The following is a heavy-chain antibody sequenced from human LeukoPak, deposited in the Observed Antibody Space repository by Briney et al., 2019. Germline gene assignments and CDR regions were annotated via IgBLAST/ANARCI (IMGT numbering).Heavy chain of an antibody. V-gene: IGHV1-69*04. D-gene: IGHD5-12*01. J-gene: IGHJ5*02. CDR1: GGTFSSYA. CDR2: IIPFLGIP. CDR3: ARGGGHSGYDS. Sequence: ASVKVSCKASGGTFSSYAISWVRQAPGQGLGWMGRIIPFLGIPNYAQKFQGRVTITADKSTSTGYMELSSLRFEDTAVYYCARGGGHSGYDSWGQGTLVTVSS.